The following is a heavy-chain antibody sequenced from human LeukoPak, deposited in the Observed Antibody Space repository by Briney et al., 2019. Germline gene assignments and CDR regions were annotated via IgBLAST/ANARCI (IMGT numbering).Heavy chain of an antibody. CDR1: GFTFSSYN. V-gene: IGHV3-21*01. Sequence: GGSLRLSCAASGFTFSSYNMNWVRQAPGQGLEWVSSITSGSSYIYYADSVKGRFTISRDNAKNSVYLQMNSLTDEDTAVYYCARGGGSGRYGLPFDSWGQGTLVTVSS. CDR3: ARGGGSGRYGLPFDS. D-gene: IGHD6-13*01. J-gene: IGHJ4*02. CDR2: ITSGSSYI.